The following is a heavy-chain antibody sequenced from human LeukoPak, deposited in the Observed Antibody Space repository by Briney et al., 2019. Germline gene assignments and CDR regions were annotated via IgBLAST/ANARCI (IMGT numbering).Heavy chain of an antibody. D-gene: IGHD1-26*01. CDR3: ARDIELSC. Sequence: PGGSLRLSCEASGFTFSDSAMSWVRQASGRGLEWVSLISASGGNSYYADSVKGRFTVSRDISKNTLHLQMNSLRAEDTAVYYCARDIELSCWGQGTLVTVSS. CDR2: ISASGGNS. V-gene: IGHV3-23*01. CDR1: GFTFSDSA. J-gene: IGHJ4*02.